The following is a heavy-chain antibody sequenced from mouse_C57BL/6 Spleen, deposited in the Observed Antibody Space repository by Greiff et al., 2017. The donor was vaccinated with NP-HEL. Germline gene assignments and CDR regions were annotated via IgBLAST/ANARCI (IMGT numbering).Heavy chain of an antibody. Sequence: EVQLQQSGPELVKPGASVKIPCKASGYTFTDYNMDWVKQSHGKSLEWIGDINPNNGGTIYNQKFKGKATLTVDKSSSTAYMELRSLTSEDTAVYYCARTVVAPRYFDVWGTGTTVTVSS. CDR3: ARTVVAPRYFDV. J-gene: IGHJ1*03. CDR2: INPNNGGT. V-gene: IGHV1-18*01. CDR1: GYTFTDYN. D-gene: IGHD1-1*01.